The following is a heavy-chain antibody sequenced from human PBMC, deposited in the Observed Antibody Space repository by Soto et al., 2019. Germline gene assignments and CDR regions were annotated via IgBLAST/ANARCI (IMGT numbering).Heavy chain of an antibody. CDR2: MNPNSGNT. V-gene: IGHV1-8*01. CDR1: GYTFTSYD. J-gene: IGHJ6*02. D-gene: IGHD3-10*01. Sequence: ASVKVSCKASGYTFTSYDINWVRQATGQGLEWMGWMNPNSGNTGYAQKFQGRVTMTRNTSISTAYMELSSLRSEDTAVYYCARVIGAYYSGSGSYYNGDYYYYGMDVWGQGTTVTVSS. CDR3: ARVIGAYYSGSGSYYNGDYYYYGMDV.